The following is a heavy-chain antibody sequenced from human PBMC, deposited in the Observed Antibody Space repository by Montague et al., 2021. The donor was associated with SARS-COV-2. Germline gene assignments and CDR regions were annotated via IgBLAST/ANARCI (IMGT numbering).Heavy chain of an antibody. Sequence: SETLSLTCTVSGGSVSSGSYHWSRIRQPPGQGLVWIGYHYYSASSNYNPSLKSRVSIYGDTSKNPLSLNLSSVAAADTAVYYCERHPWHNTIFGVVKRYGMDVWGQGTTVIVSS. CDR1: GGSVSSGSYH. D-gene: IGHD3-3*01. V-gene: IGHV4-61*01. CDR3: ERHPWHNTIFGVVKRYGMDV. CDR2: HYYSASS. J-gene: IGHJ6*02.